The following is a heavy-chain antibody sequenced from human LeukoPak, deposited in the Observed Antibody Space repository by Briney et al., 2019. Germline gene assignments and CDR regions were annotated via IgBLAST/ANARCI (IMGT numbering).Heavy chain of an antibody. Sequence: GGSLRLSCAASGFTLSDHYMTWVRQTPGRGLEWISSISPTGGTIYYADSVKGRFTISRDNAKKSLYLQMNSLRVEDTAVYLCSRNYFHSASYPYYYYYMDVWGRGTTVTVS. CDR1: GFTLSDHY. J-gene: IGHJ6*03. D-gene: IGHD3-22*01. V-gene: IGHV3-11*01. CDR2: ISPTGGTI. CDR3: SRNYFHSASYPYYYYYMDV.